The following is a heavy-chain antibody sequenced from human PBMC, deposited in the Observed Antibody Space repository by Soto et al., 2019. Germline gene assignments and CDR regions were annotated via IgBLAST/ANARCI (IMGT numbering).Heavy chain of an antibody. Sequence: SETLSLTCTVSGGSVSSGSYYWSWIRQPPGKGLEWIGYIYYSGSTNYNPSLKSRVTISVDTSKNQFSLKLSSVTAADTAVYYCARDATGPTGIDYWGQGTLVTVSS. V-gene: IGHV4-61*01. CDR1: GGSVSSGSYY. D-gene: IGHD1-1*01. CDR2: IYYSGST. CDR3: ARDATGPTGIDY. J-gene: IGHJ4*02.